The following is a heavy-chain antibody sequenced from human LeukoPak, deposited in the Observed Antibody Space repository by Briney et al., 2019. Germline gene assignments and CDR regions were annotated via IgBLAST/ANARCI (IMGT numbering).Heavy chain of an antibody. Sequence: SETLSLTCTISGGSISSYYWSWIRQTPGKGLEWIGYISYGATTNYTPSLKSRVTISVDTSKNQFSLKLTSMSAADTAVYYCARGWTKYYFDNWGQGTLVTVSS. CDR3: ARGWTKYYFDN. CDR1: GGSISSYY. V-gene: IGHV4-59*01. CDR2: ISYGATT. J-gene: IGHJ4*02. D-gene: IGHD3/OR15-3a*01.